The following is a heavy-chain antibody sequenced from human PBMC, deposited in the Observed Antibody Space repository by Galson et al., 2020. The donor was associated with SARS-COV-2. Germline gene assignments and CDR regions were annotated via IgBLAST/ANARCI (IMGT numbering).Heavy chain of an antibody. CDR1: GFSLSTSAVG. CDR2: IYCDDDK. V-gene: IGHV2-5*02. Sequence: SGPTLVQPTQTLTLTCTFSGFSLSTSAVGVGWIRQPPGKALEWLALIYCDDDKRYSPSLKSRLTITNDTSKNQVVLTMTNMDPVDTATYYCAHRSITMVRGSFDPWGQGTLVTVSS. D-gene: IGHD3-10*01. CDR3: AHRSITMVRGSFDP. J-gene: IGHJ5*02.